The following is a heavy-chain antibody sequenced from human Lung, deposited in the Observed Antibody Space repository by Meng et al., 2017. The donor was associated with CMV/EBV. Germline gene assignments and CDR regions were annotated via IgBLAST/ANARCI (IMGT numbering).Heavy chain of an antibody. D-gene: IGHD3-10*01. CDR1: GRLLSSCT. CDR2: FYYSGAT. J-gene: IGHJ5*02. CDR3: AREEGIGGFDP. V-gene: IGHV4-59*01. Sequence: VKLWWSLSPPFHVAGRLLSSCTWSLKRQPPVKGFGWVAYFYYSGATNSSLSHTRRITISVDTSKNQFSLKLSSVTAAATAVYYSAREEGIGGFDPWGQGTLVTVSS.